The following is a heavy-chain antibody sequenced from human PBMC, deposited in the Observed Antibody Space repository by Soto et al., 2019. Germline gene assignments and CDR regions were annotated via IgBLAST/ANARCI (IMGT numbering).Heavy chain of an antibody. D-gene: IGHD3-22*01. CDR3: ARGLRAGSYYDSSGYYYGRYYYDGMDV. CDR2: IIPIFGTA. J-gene: IGHJ6*02. CDR1: GGTFSSYA. Sequence: SVKVSCKASGGTFSSYAISWVRQAPGQGLEWMGGIIPIFGTANYAQKFQGRVTITADESTSTAYMELSSLRSEDTAVYYCARGLRAGSYYDSSGYYYGRYYYDGMDVCGQGTTVTVSS. V-gene: IGHV1-69*13.